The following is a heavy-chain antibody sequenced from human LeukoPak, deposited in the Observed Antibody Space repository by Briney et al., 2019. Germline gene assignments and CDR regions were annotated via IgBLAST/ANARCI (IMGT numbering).Heavy chain of an antibody. CDR2: IYYSGST. V-gene: IGHV4-39*07. Sequence: SETLSLTCTVSGGSISNSNYYWGWIRQPPGKGLEWIGSIYYSGSTYYNPSLKSRVTISVDTSKNQFSLKLSSVTAADTAVYYCARTTHDYYYYGMDVWGQGTTVTVSS. CDR3: ARTTHDYYYYGMDV. D-gene: IGHD4-17*01. J-gene: IGHJ6*02. CDR1: GGSISNSNYY.